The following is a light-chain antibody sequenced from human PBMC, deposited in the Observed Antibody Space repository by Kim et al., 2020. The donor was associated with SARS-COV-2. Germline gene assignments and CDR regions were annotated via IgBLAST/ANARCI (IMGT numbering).Light chain of an antibody. CDR1: SLISYY. CDR2: GKN. V-gene: IGLV3-19*01. CDR3: NSRDSNDNVV. Sequence: VVLGQAVRITCQGDSLISYYATWFQQKPRQAPILFIYGKNNRPSGIPDRFAGSSSGNTASLTITGTQAGDEADYYCNSRDSNDNVVFGGGTQLTVL. J-gene: IGLJ2*01.